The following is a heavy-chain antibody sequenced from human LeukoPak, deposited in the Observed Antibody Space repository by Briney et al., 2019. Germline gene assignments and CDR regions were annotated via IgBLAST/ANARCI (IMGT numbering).Heavy chain of an antibody. J-gene: IGHJ6*02. CDR3: ARHPVYSSSWYTPPYYYGMDV. D-gene: IGHD6-13*01. V-gene: IGHV4-59*08. CDR2: IYYSGST. Sequence: PSETLSLTCTVSGGSISSYYWSWIRQPPGKGLEWIGYIYYSGSTNYNPSLKSRVTISVDTSKNQFSLKLSSVTAADTAVYCCARHPVYSSSWYTPPYYYGMDVWGQGTTVTVSS. CDR1: GGSISSYY.